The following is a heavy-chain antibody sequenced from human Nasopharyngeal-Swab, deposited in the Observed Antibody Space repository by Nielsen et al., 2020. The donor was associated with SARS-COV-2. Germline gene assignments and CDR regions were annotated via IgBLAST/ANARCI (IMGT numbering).Heavy chain of an antibody. D-gene: IGHD6-13*01. CDR2: INHSGST. V-gene: IGHV4-34*01. Sequence: SETLSLTCAVYGGSFSGYSWSWIRQPPGKGLEWIGEINHSGSTNYNPSLKSRVTISVDTSKNQFSLKLSSVTAADTAVYYCARGYSRRHTYYYYYYGMDVWGQGTTVTVSS. CDR3: ARGYSRRHTYYYYYYGMDV. CDR1: GGSFSGYS. J-gene: IGHJ6*02.